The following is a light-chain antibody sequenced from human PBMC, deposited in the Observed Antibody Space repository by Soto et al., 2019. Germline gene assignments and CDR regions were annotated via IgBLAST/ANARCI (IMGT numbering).Light chain of an antibody. CDR1: QSVSSY. V-gene: IGKV3-11*01. J-gene: IGKJ2*01. CDR2: DAS. Sequence: EIVLTQSPATLSLSPGERATISCRASQSVSSYLAWYQQKPGQAPRLLIYDASNRATGIPARFSGSGSGTDITLTISSLEPEDFAVYYCQQRSNWPPIYTFGQGTKLEIK. CDR3: QQRSNWPPIYT.